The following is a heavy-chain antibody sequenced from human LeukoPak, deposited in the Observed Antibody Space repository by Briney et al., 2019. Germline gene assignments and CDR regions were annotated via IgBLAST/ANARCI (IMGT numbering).Heavy chain of an antibody. V-gene: IGHV4-59*01. CDR2: IYYSGST. CDR1: GGSISSYY. J-gene: IGHJ5*02. Sequence: TSETLSLTCTVSGGSISSYYWSWIRQPPGKGLEWIGYIYYSGSTNYNPSLKSRVTISVDTSKNQFSLNLNSVTAADTAVYYCARFPSYYDSSGYPLPWGQGTLVTVSS. CDR3: ARFPSYYDSSGYPLP. D-gene: IGHD3-22*01.